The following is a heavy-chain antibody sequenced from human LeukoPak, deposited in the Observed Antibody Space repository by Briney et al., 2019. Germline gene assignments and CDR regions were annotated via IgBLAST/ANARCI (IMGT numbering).Heavy chain of an antibody. D-gene: IGHD6-13*01. J-gene: IGHJ4*02. CDR2: ISCSSDFI. CDR3: ARDLGGGSSSLFDY. CDR1: GFTFFNYS. Sequence: GGSLRLSCAASGFTFFNYSMNWVRQAPGKGLEWVSSISCSSDFIYYADALKGRFTISRDNAKNSLYLQMNSLRAEDTAVYYCARDLGGGSSSLFDYWGQGTLVTVSS. V-gene: IGHV3-21*01.